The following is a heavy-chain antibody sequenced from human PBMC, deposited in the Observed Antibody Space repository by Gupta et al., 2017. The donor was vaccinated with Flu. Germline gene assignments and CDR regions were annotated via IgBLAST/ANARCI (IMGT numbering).Heavy chain of an antibody. J-gene: IGHJ4*02. Sequence: WWSWVRQSPGKGLEWVGEIYHDGRTNYHPSLKSRVTISVDTSKNLFSLKLRSVTAADTAIYYCAREALYSGSNGNTLDYWGQGTLVTASS. D-gene: IGHD1-26*01. CDR2: IYHDGRT. CDR1: W. CDR3: AREALYSGSNGNTLDY. V-gene: IGHV4-4*02.